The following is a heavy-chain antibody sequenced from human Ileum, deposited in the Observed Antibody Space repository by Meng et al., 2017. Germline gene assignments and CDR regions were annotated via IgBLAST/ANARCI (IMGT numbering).Heavy chain of an antibody. CDR1: GFSCSSEC. D-gene: IGHD3-3*01. V-gene: IGHV3-74*01. CDR2: LNRDGSYK. CDR3: ARDWAGVGALDY. J-gene: IGHJ4*02. Sequence: EVAPVVRGVGCVLAGRCLSLLCASFGFSCSSECMHWVVQVPGKGGGWYARLNRDGSYKDYADSVKGRFTISRDNAKNTLYLKMNSLTAEDTAVYYCARDWAGVGALDYWGQGTLVTVSS.